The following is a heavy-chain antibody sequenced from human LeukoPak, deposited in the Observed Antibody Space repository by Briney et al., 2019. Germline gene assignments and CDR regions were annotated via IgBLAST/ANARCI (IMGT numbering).Heavy chain of an antibody. Sequence: GGSLRLSCAASGFTFSSHAMSWVRQAPGKGLECISYISSSGRTIYYADSLKGRFTVSRDNAKNSLYLRMNNLRAEDTAVYYCARGEYYFDYWGQGTLVTVSS. CDR3: ARGEYYFDY. J-gene: IGHJ4*02. CDR1: GFTFSSHA. V-gene: IGHV3-48*03. CDR2: ISSSGRTI.